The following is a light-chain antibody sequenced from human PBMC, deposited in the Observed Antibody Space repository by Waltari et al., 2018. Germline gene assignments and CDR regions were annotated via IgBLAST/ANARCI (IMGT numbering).Light chain of an antibody. CDR2: DNN. J-gene: IGLJ3*02. CDR1: SSNIGPNY. Sequence: QSVLTQPPSVSAAPGQQVTISCSGSSSNIGPNYVSWYQQLPGTAPKLLIYDNNKRPSGIPDRFSGSKSATSATLAITGIQTGDEAEYFCGTWDSSLSIGVFGGGTKLTVL. V-gene: IGLV1-51*01. CDR3: GTWDSSLSIGV.